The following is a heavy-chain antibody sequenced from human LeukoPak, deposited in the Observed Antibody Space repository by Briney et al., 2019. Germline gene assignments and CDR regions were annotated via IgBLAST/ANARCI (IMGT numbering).Heavy chain of an antibody. Sequence: SVKVSCKASGGTFSSYAISWLRQAPGQGLEWMGGIIPIFGTANYAQKFQGRVTITADESTSTAYMELSSLRSEDTAVYYCASGERRYCSSTSCYPIRYWYFDLWGRGTLVTVSS. CDR2: IIPIFGTA. CDR1: GGTFSSYA. J-gene: IGHJ2*01. CDR3: ASGERRYCSSTSCYPIRYWYFDL. D-gene: IGHD2-2*01. V-gene: IGHV1-69*01.